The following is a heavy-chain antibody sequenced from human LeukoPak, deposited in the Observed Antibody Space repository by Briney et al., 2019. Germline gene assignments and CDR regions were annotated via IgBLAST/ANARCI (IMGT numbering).Heavy chain of an antibody. CDR1: GYSFTSYW. V-gene: IGHV5-51*01. J-gene: IGHJ3*02. D-gene: IGHD2-2*01. CDR2: IYPGDSDT. CDR3: ARQSCTSTSCYYDPFDI. Sequence: GESLKISCKGSGYSFTSYWIGWVRQMSGKGLEWMGIIYPGDSDTRYSPSFQGQVTISADKSISTAYLQWSSLKASDTAMYYCARQSCTSTSCYYDPFDIWGQGTMVTVSS.